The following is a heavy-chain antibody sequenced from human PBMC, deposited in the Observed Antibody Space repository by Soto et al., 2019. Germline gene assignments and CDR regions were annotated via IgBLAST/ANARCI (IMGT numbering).Heavy chain of an antibody. CDR3: ARASPAAIDY. D-gene: IGHD2-2*01. V-gene: IGHV3-74*01. CDR1: GFTFSSYW. J-gene: IGHJ4*02. Sequence: EVQLVDSGGGLVQPGGSLRLSCAASGFTFSSYWMHWVRQPPGKGLVWVSRINSDGSSTSYADSVKGRFTTSRGNAKNTQYMQMNSLRAEDTAVYYWARASPAAIDYWGRGTLLIVSS. CDR2: INSDGSST.